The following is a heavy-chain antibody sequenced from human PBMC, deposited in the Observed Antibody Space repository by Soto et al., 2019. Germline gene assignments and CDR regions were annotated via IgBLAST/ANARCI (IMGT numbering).Heavy chain of an antibody. CDR3: TTFDYYDSSGYYRFDY. V-gene: IGHV3-15*07. CDR2: IKSKTDGGTT. CDR1: GFTFSNAW. J-gene: IGHJ4*02. D-gene: IGHD3-22*01. Sequence: EVQLVESGGGLVKPGGSLRLSCAASGFTFSNAWMNWVRQAPGKGLEWVGRIKSKTDGGTTDYAAPVKGRFTISRDDLKNTLYLQMNSLKAEDTAVYYCTTFDYYDSSGYYRFDYWGQGTLVTVSS.